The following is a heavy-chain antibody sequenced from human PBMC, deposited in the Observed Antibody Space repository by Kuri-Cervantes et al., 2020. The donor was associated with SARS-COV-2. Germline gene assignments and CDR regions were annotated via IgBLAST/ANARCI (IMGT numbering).Heavy chain of an antibody. CDR1: GGSISSGGYY. D-gene: IGHD3-10*01. CDR2: IYYSGST. V-gene: IGHV4-31*03. Sequence: LRLSCTVSGGSISSGGYYWSWIRQHPGKGLEWIGYIYYSGSTYYNPSLKSRVTISVDTSKNQFSLKLSSVTAADTAVYYCARALFDYYGSGSTPFDYWGQGTLVTVSS. J-gene: IGHJ4*02. CDR3: ARALFDYYGSGSTPFDY.